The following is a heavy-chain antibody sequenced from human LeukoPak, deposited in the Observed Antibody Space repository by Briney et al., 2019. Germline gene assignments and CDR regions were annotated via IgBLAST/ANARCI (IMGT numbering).Heavy chain of an antibody. CDR2: IYHSGRI. V-gene: IGHV4-59*01. Sequence: SETLSLTCTVSDDSFSSYYWSWIRQPPGKGLEWIGYIYHSGRINYNPSLKSRVTISVDTSKNQFSLELSSVTAADTAVYYCARHAVAGTGRPYYFDYWGQGTLVTVSS. D-gene: IGHD6-19*01. CDR3: ARHAVAGTGRPYYFDY. J-gene: IGHJ4*02. CDR1: DDSFSSYY.